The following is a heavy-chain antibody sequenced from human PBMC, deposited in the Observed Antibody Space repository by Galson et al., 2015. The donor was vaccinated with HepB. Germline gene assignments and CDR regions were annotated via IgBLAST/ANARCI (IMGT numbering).Heavy chain of an antibody. CDR2: IYYSGSI. V-gene: IGHV4-39*01. J-gene: IGHJ4*02. Sequence: WVRQAPGKGLEWVGTIYYSGSIYYKPSLKNRLTISVDTSKNQFSLRLSSVTAADTAVYYCARLDGSWSYYNFHFDHWGQGTLVTVSS. CDR3: ARLDGSWSYYNFHFDH. D-gene: IGHD3-10*01.